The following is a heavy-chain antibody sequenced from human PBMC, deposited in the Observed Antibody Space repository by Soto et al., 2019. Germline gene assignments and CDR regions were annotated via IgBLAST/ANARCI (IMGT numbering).Heavy chain of an antibody. CDR3: AKSGGYSFEI. Sequence: EVQLVESGGGLVHPGGSLGLSCAASGFTFSSHWMSWVRQAPGKGLEWVANIRQDGREEQYMDSVKGRFTLSRDNAKNSLYLQMNGLRVEDTAVYYCAKSGGYSFEIRGQGTMVTVSS. V-gene: IGHV3-7*01. CDR2: IRQDGREE. CDR1: GFTFSSHW. D-gene: IGHD6-13*01. J-gene: IGHJ3*02.